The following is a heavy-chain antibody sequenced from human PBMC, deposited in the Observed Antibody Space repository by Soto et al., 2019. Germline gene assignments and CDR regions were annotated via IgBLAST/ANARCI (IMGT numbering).Heavy chain of an antibody. CDR3: ASVPSQPRVDWLDP. J-gene: IGHJ5*02. CDR2: IIPIFGTA. Sequence: SVKVSCKASGGTFSSYAISWVRQAPGQGLEWMGGIIPIFGTANYAQKFQGRVTITADESTSTAYMELSSLRSEDTAVYYCASVPSQPRVDWLDPWGQGTRVIVSS. V-gene: IGHV1-69*13. CDR1: GGTFSSYA.